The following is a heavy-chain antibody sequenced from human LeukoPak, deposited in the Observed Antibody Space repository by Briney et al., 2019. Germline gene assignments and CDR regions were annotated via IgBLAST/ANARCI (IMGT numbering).Heavy chain of an antibody. J-gene: IGHJ4*02. Sequence: GGSLRLSCAASGFTVSSNYMSWVRQAPGKGLEWVSIIYSGGSTNYVDSVKGRFTISRDNSKNTLYPQMNTLRAEDTAVYYCARHHDYGDLTFDYWGQGTLVTVSS. D-gene: IGHD4-17*01. CDR2: IYSGGST. CDR3: ARHHDYGDLTFDY. V-gene: IGHV3-66*04. CDR1: GFTVSSNY.